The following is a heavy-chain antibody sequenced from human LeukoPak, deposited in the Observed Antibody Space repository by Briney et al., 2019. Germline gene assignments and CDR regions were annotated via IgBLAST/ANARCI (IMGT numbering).Heavy chain of an antibody. CDR2: IYHSGST. J-gene: IGHJ4*02. V-gene: IGHV4-30-2*01. CDR3: ARRRDYGYFDY. D-gene: IGHD4-17*01. CDR1: GGSISSSGYF. Sequence: SEILSLTCVVSGGSISSSGYFWSWIRQPPGKGLECIGYIYHSGSTYYNASLKSRVTISADRSKNQFSLNLKSVTAADTAVYYCARRRDYGYFDYWGQGTLVTVSS.